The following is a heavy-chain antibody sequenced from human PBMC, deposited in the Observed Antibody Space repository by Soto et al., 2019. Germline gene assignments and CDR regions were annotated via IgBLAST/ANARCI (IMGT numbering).Heavy chain of an antibody. J-gene: IGHJ4*02. Sequence: GWSLRLSCAASGFNVGAFAVNWVRQAPGKGLEWVSGISVSDAFIYYADSVRGRFSISRDASENILYLQMNSLRVDDTALYYCTRETVAGITGLDYWGPGTLVTVYS. CDR3: TRETVAGITGLDY. V-gene: IGHV3-23*01. CDR2: ISVSDAFI. CDR1: GFNVGAFA. D-gene: IGHD1-20*01.